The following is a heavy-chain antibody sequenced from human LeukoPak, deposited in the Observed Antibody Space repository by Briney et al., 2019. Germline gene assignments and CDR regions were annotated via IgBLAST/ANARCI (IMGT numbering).Heavy chain of an antibody. V-gene: IGHV4-59*01. CDR3: AIYPQSEAYFDY. Sequence: PSETLSLTCTVSGGSISSYYWSWIRQPPGKGLEWIGYIYYSGSTNYNPSLKSRVTISVDTSKNQFSLKLSSVTAADTAVYYCAIYPQSEAYFDYWGQGTLVSVSS. CDR2: IYYSGST. CDR1: GGSISSYY. J-gene: IGHJ4*02.